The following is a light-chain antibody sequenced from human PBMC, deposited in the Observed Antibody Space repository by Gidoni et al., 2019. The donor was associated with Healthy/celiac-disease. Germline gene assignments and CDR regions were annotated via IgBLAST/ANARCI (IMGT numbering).Light chain of an antibody. Sequence: QPALTQPASVSGSPGQSITISCTGTSSDVGGYNYVSWYQQHTGKAPKLMIYEVSNRPSGVSNRFSGSKSGNTASLTISGLQAEDEADYYCSSYTSSSTLVFGGGTKLTVL. CDR1: SSDVGGYNY. J-gene: IGLJ2*01. CDR2: EVS. CDR3: SSYTSSSTLV. V-gene: IGLV2-14*01.